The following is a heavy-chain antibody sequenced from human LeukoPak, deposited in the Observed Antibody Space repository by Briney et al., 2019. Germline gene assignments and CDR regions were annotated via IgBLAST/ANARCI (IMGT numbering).Heavy chain of an antibody. CDR1: GYTFTSYG. J-gene: IGHJ4*02. V-gene: IGHV1-18*01. Sequence: ASVKVSCKASGYTFTSYGISWVRQAPGQGLEWMGWISAYNGNTNYAQKFQGRVTITADKSTSTAYMELSSLRSEDTAVYYCARGSYFDYWGQGTLVTVSS. CDR2: ISAYNGNT. CDR3: ARGSYFDY.